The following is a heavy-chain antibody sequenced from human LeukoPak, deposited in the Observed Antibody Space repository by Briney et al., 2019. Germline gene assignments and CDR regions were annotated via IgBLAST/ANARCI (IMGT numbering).Heavy chain of an antibody. Sequence: SETLSLTCTVSGGSITSSSDYWGWIRQPPGKGLEWIGSIYYSGSTYYNPSLKSRVTISVDMSKNQFSLRLSPVTAADTAIYYCARQGAGGRAFDIWGQGTMVTVSS. CDR1: GGSITSSSDY. CDR3: ARQGAGGRAFDI. D-gene: IGHD1-26*01. V-gene: IGHV4-39*01. J-gene: IGHJ3*02. CDR2: IYYSGST.